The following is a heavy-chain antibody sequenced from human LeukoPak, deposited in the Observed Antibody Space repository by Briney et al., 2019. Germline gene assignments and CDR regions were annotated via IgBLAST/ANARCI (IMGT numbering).Heavy chain of an antibody. CDR3: ARGDQWLIHY. D-gene: IGHD6-19*01. CDR1: GFTSHGHA. V-gene: IGHV3-43*02. CDR2: ISGDGGST. J-gene: IGHJ4*02. Sequence: PGGSLRLSCAASGFTSHGHAMHWVRQVPGKGLEWVSLISGDGGSTYYADSVKGRFTISRDNSKNSLHLQMNSLTTEDTALYYCARGDQWLIHYWGQGTLVTVSS.